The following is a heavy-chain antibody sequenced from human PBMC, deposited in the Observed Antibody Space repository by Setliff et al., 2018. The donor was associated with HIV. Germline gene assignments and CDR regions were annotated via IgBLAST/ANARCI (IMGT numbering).Heavy chain of an antibody. CDR3: ARGGAREYQLLYNYFDP. CDR1: GYTLSTYA. D-gene: IGHD2-2*01. Sequence: ASVKVSCKASGYTLSTYALYWVRQAPGQRLEWTGWVNSDNGNTKFSQKFQGRLTITADTTASTAYMVLSSLTSEDTAVYYCARGGAREYQLLYNYFDPWGQGTLVTVSS. J-gene: IGHJ5*02. CDR2: VNSDNGNT. V-gene: IGHV1-3*01.